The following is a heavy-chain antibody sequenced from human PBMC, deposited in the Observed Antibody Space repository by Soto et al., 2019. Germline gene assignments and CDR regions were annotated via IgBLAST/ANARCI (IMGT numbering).Heavy chain of an antibody. J-gene: IGHJ6*03. Sequence: PGGSLRLSCAASGFIFSNAWINWVRQAPGKGLEWVSAISGSGGSTYYADSVKGRFTISRDNSKNTLYLQMNSLRAEDTAVYYCAKNLGPSYYYYYMDVWGKGTTVTVSS. CDR1: GFIFSNAW. CDR2: ISGSGGST. CDR3: AKNLGPSYYYYYMDV. V-gene: IGHV3-23*01.